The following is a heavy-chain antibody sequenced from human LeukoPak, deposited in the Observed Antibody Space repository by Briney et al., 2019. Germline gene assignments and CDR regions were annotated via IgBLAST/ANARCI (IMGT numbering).Heavy chain of an antibody. CDR2: IKSKTDGGTT. CDR3: TTRWYYDSSGYYRYAFDI. Sequence: GGSLRLSCVASGFTFSNAWMSWVRQAPGKGLEWVGRIKSKTDGGTTDYAAPVKGRFTISRDDSKNTLYLQMNSLKTEDTAVYYCTTRWYYDSSGYYRYAFDIWGQGTMVTVPS. D-gene: IGHD3-22*01. J-gene: IGHJ3*02. V-gene: IGHV3-15*01. CDR1: GFTFSNAW.